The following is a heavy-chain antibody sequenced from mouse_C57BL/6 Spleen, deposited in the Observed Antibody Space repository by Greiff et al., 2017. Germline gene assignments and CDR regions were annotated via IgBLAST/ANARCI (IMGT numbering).Heavy chain of an antibody. CDR1: GYAFTNYL. J-gene: IGHJ4*01. D-gene: IGHD2-14*01. Sequence: QVQLQQSGAELVRPGTSVKVSCKASGYAFTNYLIEWVKQRPGQGLEWIGVINPGSGGTNYNEKFKGKATLTADKASSTAYMQLSSLTSEDSAVYFCARGGYDYAMDYWGQGTSVTVDS. V-gene: IGHV1-54*01. CDR2: INPGSGGT. CDR3: ARGGYDYAMDY.